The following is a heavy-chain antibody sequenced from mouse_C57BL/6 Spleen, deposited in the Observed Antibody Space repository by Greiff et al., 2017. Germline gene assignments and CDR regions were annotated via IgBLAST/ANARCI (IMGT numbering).Heavy chain of an antibody. D-gene: IGHD1-1*01. CDR1: GYAFSSSW. CDR3: AREEGLRCYYAMDY. Sequence: QVQLQQSGPELVKPGASVKISCKASGYAFSSSWMNWVKQRPGKGLEWIGRIYPGDGDTNYNGKFKGKATLTADKSSSTAYMQLSSLTSEDSAVYFCAREEGLRCYYAMDYWGQGTSVTVSS. J-gene: IGHJ4*01. V-gene: IGHV1-82*01. CDR2: IYPGDGDT.